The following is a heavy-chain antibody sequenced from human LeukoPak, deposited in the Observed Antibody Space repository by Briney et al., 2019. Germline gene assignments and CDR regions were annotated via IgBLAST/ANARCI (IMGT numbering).Heavy chain of an antibody. Sequence: GGSLRLSCAASGFTVSSNYMSWVRQAPGKGLEWVSVIYSGGSTYYADSVKGRFTISRDNSKNTLYLQMNGLRAEDTAVYYCARDRRYGDFRPYYYYGMDVWGQGTTVTVSS. CDR1: GFTVSSNY. J-gene: IGHJ6*02. CDR3: ARDRRYGDFRPYYYYGMDV. D-gene: IGHD4-17*01. CDR2: IYSGGST. V-gene: IGHV3-53*01.